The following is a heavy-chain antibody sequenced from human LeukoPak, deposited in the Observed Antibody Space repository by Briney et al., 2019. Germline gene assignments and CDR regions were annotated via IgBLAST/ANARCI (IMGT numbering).Heavy chain of an antibody. Sequence: ASVKVSCKASGYTFTSYGISWVRQAPGQELEWMGWISAYNGNTNYAQKLQGRVTMTTDTSTSTAYMELRSLRSDDTAVYYCARDPLQYQLTHNWFDPWGQGTLVTVSS. V-gene: IGHV1-18*04. CDR1: GYTFTSYG. CDR2: ISAYNGNT. J-gene: IGHJ5*02. D-gene: IGHD2-2*01. CDR3: ARDPLQYQLTHNWFDP.